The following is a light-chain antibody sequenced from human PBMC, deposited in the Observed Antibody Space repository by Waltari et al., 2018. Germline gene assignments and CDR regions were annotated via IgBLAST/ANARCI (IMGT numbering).Light chain of an antibody. CDR3: ISYSSSSTGHVA. CDR1: SADVGAYNY. Sequence: QSALTQPASVSGSPGQSITISCTGTSADVGAYNYVSWYQQYPGKAPQLIIYEDTNRASGVSYRFSGSKSGNTAYLSISGLQAGDEADYHCISYSSSSTGHVALGGGTKLTV. V-gene: IGLV2-14*03. CDR2: EDT. J-gene: IGLJ2*01.